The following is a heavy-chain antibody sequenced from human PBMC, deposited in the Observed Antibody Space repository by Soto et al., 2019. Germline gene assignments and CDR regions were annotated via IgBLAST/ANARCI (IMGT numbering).Heavy chain of an antibody. CDR2: INPSGGST. J-gene: IGHJ4*02. CDR3: ASSGDGYHGFSSSFDS. Sequence: QVQLVQSGAEVKKPGASVKVSCKASGYTFTSYYMNWVRQAPGQGLEGMGIINPSGGSTSHAQKFQGRVTMTRXTXTXXVYMELSSLRSEDTAVYYCASSGDGYHGFSSSFDSWGQGTLVTVSS. D-gene: IGHD5-12*01. CDR1: GYTFTSYY. V-gene: IGHV1-46*01.